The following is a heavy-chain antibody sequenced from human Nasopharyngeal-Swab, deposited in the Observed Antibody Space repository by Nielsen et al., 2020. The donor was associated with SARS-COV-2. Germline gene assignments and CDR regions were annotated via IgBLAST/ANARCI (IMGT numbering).Heavy chain of an antibody. CDR1: GFTFSDYY. V-gene: IGHV3-11*04. Sequence: GESLKISCAASGFTFSDYYMTWVRQAPGKGLDWVSYISATGNTVYYADSVKGRFTISRDNAKNSLYLQMNSLRAEDTAVYYCARDPYSNFDTWFDPWGQGTLVTVSS. CDR3: ARDPYSNFDTWFDP. J-gene: IGHJ5*02. CDR2: ISATGNTV. D-gene: IGHD4-11*01.